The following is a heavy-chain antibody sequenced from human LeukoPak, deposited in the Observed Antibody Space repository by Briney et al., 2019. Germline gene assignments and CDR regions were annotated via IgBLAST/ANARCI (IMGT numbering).Heavy chain of an antibody. CDR1: GFTFSSYA. CDR2: ISGSGGST. J-gene: IGHJ4*02. CDR3: AKDVSRYCSGGSCSD. V-gene: IGHV3-23*01. D-gene: IGHD2-15*01. Sequence: GGSLRLSCAASGFTFSSYAMSWVRQAPGKGLEWVSAISGSGGSTYYADSVKGRFTISRDNSKNTLYLQMNSLRAEDTAVYYCAKDVSRYCSGGSCSDWGEGTVVTVSS.